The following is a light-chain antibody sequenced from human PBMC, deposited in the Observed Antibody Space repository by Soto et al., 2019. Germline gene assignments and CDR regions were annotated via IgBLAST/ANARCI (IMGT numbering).Light chain of an antibody. J-gene: IGKJ1*01. Sequence: EIQLTQSPCTLSLSAGERATISCRASQIVAASYLAWYQQKPGQAPRLLIHGASTRASGVPYRFSGSGSGTDFTLTISSLQPDDFAVYYCQQRSNYSWTFGQGTKVDIK. CDR3: QQRSNYSWT. V-gene: IGKV3D-20*02. CDR1: QIVAASY. CDR2: GAS.